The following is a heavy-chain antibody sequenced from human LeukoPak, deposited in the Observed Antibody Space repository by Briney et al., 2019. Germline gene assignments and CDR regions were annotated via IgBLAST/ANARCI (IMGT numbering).Heavy chain of an antibody. CDR2: INHSGST. Sequence: SETLSLTCAVYGGSFSGYYWSWIRQPPGKGLEWIGEINHSGSTNYNPSLKSRVTISVDTSKNQFSLKLSSVTAADTAVYYCARGDVVQLERRRVWFDPWGQGTLVTVSS. J-gene: IGHJ5*02. CDR1: GGSFSGYY. V-gene: IGHV4-34*01. CDR3: ARGDVVQLERRRVWFDP. D-gene: IGHD1-1*01.